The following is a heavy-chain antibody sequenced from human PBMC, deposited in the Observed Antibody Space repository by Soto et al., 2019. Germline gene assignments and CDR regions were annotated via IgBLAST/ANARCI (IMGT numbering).Heavy chain of an antibody. J-gene: IGHJ3*02. D-gene: IGHD3-22*01. CDR1: GFTFSSYS. Sequence: PGGSLRLSCAASGFTFSSYSMNWVRQAPGKGLEWVSSISSSSSYIYYADSVKGRFTISRDNAKNSLYLQMNSLRAEDTAVYYCARDPPRSYCYDSSGYFTDAFDIWGQGTMVTVSS. CDR2: ISSSSSYI. CDR3: ARDPPRSYCYDSSGYFTDAFDI. V-gene: IGHV3-21*01.